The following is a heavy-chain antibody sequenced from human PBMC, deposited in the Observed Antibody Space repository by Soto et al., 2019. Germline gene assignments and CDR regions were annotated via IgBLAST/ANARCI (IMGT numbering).Heavy chain of an antibody. D-gene: IGHD4-17*01. CDR3: ATAGPEDYGDYNPARLDAFDI. J-gene: IGHJ3*02. Sequence: EVQLLESGGGLVQPGGYLRLSCAASGFTFSSYAMSWVRQAPGKGLEWVSAISGSGGSTYYADSVKGRFTISRDTCKNTLYPQMNSLRAEETGVYYCATAGPEDYGDYNPARLDAFDIWGQGTMVTVSS. CDR2: ISGSGGST. CDR1: GFTFSSYA. V-gene: IGHV3-23*01.